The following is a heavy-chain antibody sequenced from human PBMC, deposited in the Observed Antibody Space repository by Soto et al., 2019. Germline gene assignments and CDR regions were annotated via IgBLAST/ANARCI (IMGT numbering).Heavy chain of an antibody. D-gene: IGHD2-15*01. J-gene: IGHJ6*02. CDR1: GGSVSSGIYY. CDR3: ARDRVVVVAATPGDYYYYGMDV. Sequence: PSETLSLTCTVSGGSVSSGIYYWSWIRQPPGKGLEWIGYIYYSGSTNYNPSLKSRVTISVDTSKNQFSLKLSSVTAADTAVYYCARDRVVVVAATPGDYYYYGMDVWGQGTTVTVSS. CDR2: IYYSGST. V-gene: IGHV4-61*01.